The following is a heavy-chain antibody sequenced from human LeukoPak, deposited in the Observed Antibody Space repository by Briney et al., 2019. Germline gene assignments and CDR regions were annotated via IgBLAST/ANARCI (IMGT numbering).Heavy chain of an antibody. V-gene: IGHV4-34*01. Sequence: SETLSLTCAVYGGSFSGYYWTWIRQPPGKGLEWIGEINHSGSTNYNPSLKSRVTISGDTSKNQFSLKVNSVTAADTAVYYCARGYRAPQTFYSYHYFDSWAQGILVTVSS. D-gene: IGHD5-18*01. CDR2: INHSGST. CDR3: ARGYRAPQTFYSYHYFDS. J-gene: IGHJ4*02. CDR1: GGSFSGYY.